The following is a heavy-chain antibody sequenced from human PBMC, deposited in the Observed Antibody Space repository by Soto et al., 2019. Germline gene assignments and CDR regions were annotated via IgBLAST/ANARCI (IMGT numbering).Heavy chain of an antibody. CDR1: GFIFTDYS. J-gene: IGHJ4*02. D-gene: IGHD5-12*01. Sequence: QVQLVESGGGLVEPGGSLRLSCSASGFIFTDYSMTWIRQAPGKGLEWVSYISNGDETTQYADSVKGRFSVSRDNAKKVLFFQMKSLGVDATAVYYCARDPKRRDGYNFDSWGRGALVTVSS. V-gene: IGHV3-11*01. CDR2: ISNGDETT. CDR3: ARDPKRRDGYNFDS.